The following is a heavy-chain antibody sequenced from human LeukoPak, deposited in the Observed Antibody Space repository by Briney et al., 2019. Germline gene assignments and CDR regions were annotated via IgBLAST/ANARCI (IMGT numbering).Heavy chain of an antibody. J-gene: IGHJ4*02. CDR1: GFTFSNYA. CDR3: ARAMVVVVPATM. Sequence: GRSLRLSCAASGFTFSNYAMHWVRQAPGKGLEWVAIISYDGSNKYYADSVRGRFTISRDNSKNTLYLQMNSLRAEDTAVYYCARAMVVVVPATMWGQGTLVTVSS. CDR2: ISYDGSNK. D-gene: IGHD2-2*01. V-gene: IGHV3-30-3*01.